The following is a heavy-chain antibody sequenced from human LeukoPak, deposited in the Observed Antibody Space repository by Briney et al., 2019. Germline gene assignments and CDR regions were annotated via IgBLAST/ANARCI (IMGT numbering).Heavy chain of an antibody. Sequence: GGSLRLSCAASGFTFSSYAMHWVRQAPGKGLEWVAVISYDGSNKYYADSVKGRFTISRDNSKNTLYLQMNSLRAEDTDVYYCATLSGYVIRDAFDIWGQGTMVTVSS. CDR3: ATLSGYVIRDAFDI. CDR1: GFTFSSYA. V-gene: IGHV3-30-3*01. J-gene: IGHJ3*02. D-gene: IGHD5-12*01. CDR2: ISYDGSNK.